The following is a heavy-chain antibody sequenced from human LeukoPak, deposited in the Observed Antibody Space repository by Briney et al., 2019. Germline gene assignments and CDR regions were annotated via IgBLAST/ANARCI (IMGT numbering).Heavy chain of an antibody. D-gene: IGHD3-22*01. V-gene: IGHV3-21*01. CDR3: VRLRRNSDRSGYYYYYDY. Sequence: GGSLRLSCAASGFTFTSHDMNWVRQAPGKGLEWVSSISVRSNYRYYADSVRGRFTISRDDARDSLFLQMNSLRAEDTAVYFCVRLRRNSDRSGYYYYYDYWGQGTLVTVSS. CDR2: ISVRSNYR. J-gene: IGHJ4*02. CDR1: GFTFTSHD.